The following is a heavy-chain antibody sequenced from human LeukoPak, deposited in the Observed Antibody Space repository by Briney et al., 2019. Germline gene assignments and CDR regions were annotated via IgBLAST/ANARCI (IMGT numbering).Heavy chain of an antibody. CDR1: GFTFSNFW. J-gene: IGHJ6*02. CDR2: IEQDETEK. D-gene: IGHD6-19*01. V-gene: IGHV3-7*03. CDR3: AKPAPRDSSGWHYYYGMDV. Sequence: GGSLRLSCTASGFTFSNFWMGWVRQAPGKGMEWVANIEQDETEKFYLGSVKGRFTISRGNSKNTLYLQMNSLRAEDTAVYYCAKPAPRDSSGWHYYYGMDVWGQGTTVTVSS.